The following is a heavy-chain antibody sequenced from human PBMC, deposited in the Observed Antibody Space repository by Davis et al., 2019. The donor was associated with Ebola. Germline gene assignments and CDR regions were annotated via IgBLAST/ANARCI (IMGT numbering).Heavy chain of an antibody. D-gene: IGHD6-13*01. J-gene: IGHJ6*03. CDR2: MNPNSGNT. V-gene: IGHV1-8*03. CDR1: GYTLTELS. Sequence: ASVKVSCKVSGYTLTELSMHWVRQAPGKGLEWMGWMNPNSGNTGYAQKFQGRVTITRNTSISTAYMELSSLRSEDTAVYYCARGFYSSSWYPYYYYYMDVWGKGTTVTVSS. CDR3: ARGFYSSSWYPYYYYYMDV.